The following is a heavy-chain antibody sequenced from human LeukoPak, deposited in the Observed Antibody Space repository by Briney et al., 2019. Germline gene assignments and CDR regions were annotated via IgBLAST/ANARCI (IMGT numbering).Heavy chain of an antibody. Sequence: GGSLRLSCAASGFTFSSYEMNWVRQAPGKGLEWVSYISSSGSTIYYADSVKGRFTISRDNAKNSLYLQMNSLRAEDTAVYYCAKGALFGDNYYYYYMDVWGKGTTVTISS. CDR1: GFTFSSYE. V-gene: IGHV3-48*03. CDR2: ISSSGSTI. J-gene: IGHJ6*03. CDR3: AKGALFGDNYYYYYMDV. D-gene: IGHD2-21*01.